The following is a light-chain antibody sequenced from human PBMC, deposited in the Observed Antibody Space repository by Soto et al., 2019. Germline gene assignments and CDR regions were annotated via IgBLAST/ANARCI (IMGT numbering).Light chain of an antibody. CDR3: QQTYTGAN. CDR1: QTIGSH. V-gene: IGKV1-39*01. Sequence: DIQITQSPSSVSASIGDRVTITCRAGQTIGSHLNWYQQKPGKAPKLLIFAASNLQSGVPSRFSGSGSGTDFTLTINSLQPEDFASYYCQQTYTGANFGQGTRLEIK. CDR2: AAS. J-gene: IGKJ5*01.